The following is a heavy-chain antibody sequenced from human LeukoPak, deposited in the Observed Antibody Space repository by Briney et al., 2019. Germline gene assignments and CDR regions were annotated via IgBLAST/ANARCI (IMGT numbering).Heavy chain of an antibody. CDR3: ARARGYSSGGTFDY. V-gene: IGHV4-59*01. CDR2: IYYSGST. J-gene: IGHJ4*02. D-gene: IGHD6-19*01. CDR1: GGSISSYY. Sequence: SETLSLSRTVSGGSISSYYWSWIRQPPGKGLEWIGYIYYSGSTNYNPSLKSRVTISVDTSKNQFSLKLSSVTAADTAVYYCARARGYSSGGTFDYWGQGTLVTVSS.